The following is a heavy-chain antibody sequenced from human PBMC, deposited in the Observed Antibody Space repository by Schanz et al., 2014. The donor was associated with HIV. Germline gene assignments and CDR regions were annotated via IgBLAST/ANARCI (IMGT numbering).Heavy chain of an antibody. Sequence: VQLVESGGGVVQPGRSLRLSCAASGFTFSSYGIHWVRQAPGKGLEWVSSISSSSSYIYYADSVKGRFTISRDNAKNSLYLQMNSLRAEDTAVYYCARVSQITHIVVVTASLVDVWGQGTTVTVSS. V-gene: IGHV3-21*01. CDR2: ISSSSSYI. D-gene: IGHD2-21*02. CDR1: GFTFSSYG. CDR3: ARVSQITHIVVVTASLVDV. J-gene: IGHJ6*02.